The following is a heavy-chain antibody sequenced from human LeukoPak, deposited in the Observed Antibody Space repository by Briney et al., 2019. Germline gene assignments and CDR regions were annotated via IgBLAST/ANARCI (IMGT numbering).Heavy chain of an antibody. CDR3: ARDRRYSGSSEVWFDP. D-gene: IGHD1-26*01. V-gene: IGHV3-7*01. CDR2: IKQDRSEK. CDR1: GFTFSSFW. J-gene: IGHJ5*02. Sequence: GGSLRLSCAASGFTFSSFWMSWVRQAPGKGLEWVANIKQDRSEKYYVDSVKGRFTISRDNAKNSLYLQMNSLRAEDTAVYYCARDRRYSGSSEVWFDPWGQGTLVTVSS.